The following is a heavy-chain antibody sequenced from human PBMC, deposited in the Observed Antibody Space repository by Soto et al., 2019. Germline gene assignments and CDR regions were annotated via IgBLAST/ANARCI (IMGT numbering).Heavy chain of an antibody. D-gene: IGHD5-18*01. Sequence: SETLSLTCTASGGSISSSSYYWGWIRQPPGKGLEWIGSIYYYGTTYYSPSLKSRVTISVDTSKNRFSLKLSSVTAADTAVYYCARRRDSYGYVDYWGQGTLVTVSS. CDR3: ARRRDSYGYVDY. CDR1: GGSISSSSYY. J-gene: IGHJ4*02. V-gene: IGHV4-39*01. CDR2: IYYYGTT.